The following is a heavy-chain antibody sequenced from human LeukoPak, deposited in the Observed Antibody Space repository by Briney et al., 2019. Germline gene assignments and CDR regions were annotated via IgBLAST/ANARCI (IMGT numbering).Heavy chain of an antibody. D-gene: IGHD2-15*01. V-gene: IGHV3-30*18. CDR1: GFTFSSYG. CDR3: AKDIVVVAARAIEGY. Sequence: GGSLRLSCAASGFTFSSYGMHWVRQAPGKGLEWVAVISYDGSNKYYADSEKGRFTISRDNSKNTLYLQMNSLRAEDTAVYYCAKDIVVVAARAIEGYWGQGTLVTVSS. CDR2: ISYDGSNK. J-gene: IGHJ4*02.